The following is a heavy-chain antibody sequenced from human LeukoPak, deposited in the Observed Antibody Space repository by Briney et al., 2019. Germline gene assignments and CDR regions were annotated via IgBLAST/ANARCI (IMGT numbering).Heavy chain of an antibody. Sequence: SVKVSCKASGGTFSSYTISWVQQAPGQGLEWMGRIIPIFGITKYAQKFQGRVTITADKSTSTANMELSSLRSEDTAVYYCARDSIVATKGYNYYGLDVWGQGTTVTVSS. V-gene: IGHV1-69*04. J-gene: IGHJ6*02. D-gene: IGHD5-12*01. CDR1: GGTFSSYT. CDR2: IIPIFGIT. CDR3: ARDSIVATKGYNYYGLDV.